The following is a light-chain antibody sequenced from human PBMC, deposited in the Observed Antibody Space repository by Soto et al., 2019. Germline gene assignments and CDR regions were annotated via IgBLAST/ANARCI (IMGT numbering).Light chain of an antibody. CDR2: EGS. V-gene: IGLV2-23*03. J-gene: IGLJ1*01. CDR1: SSDVGSYNL. CDR3: CSYAGSSTFLYV. Sequence: QSVLTQPASVSGSPGQSITISCTGTSSDVGSYNLVSWYHQHPGKAPKLMIYEGSKRPSGVSNRFSGSKSGNTASLTISGLQAEDEADYYCCSYAGSSTFLYVFGTGTKVTVL.